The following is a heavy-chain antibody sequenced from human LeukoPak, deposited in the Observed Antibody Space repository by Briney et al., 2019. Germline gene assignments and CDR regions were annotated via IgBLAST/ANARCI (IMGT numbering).Heavy chain of an antibody. V-gene: IGHV3-30*18. Sequence: PGRSLRLSCAASVFTFSSYGMHWVRQAPGKGLEWVAVISYDGSNKYYADSVKGRFTISRDNSKNTLYLQMNSLRAEDTAVYYCAKGPAPAILTGYYLNAFDIWGQGTMVTVSS. CDR1: VFTFSSYG. CDR3: AKGPAPAILTGYYLNAFDI. D-gene: IGHD3-9*01. CDR2: ISYDGSNK. J-gene: IGHJ3*02.